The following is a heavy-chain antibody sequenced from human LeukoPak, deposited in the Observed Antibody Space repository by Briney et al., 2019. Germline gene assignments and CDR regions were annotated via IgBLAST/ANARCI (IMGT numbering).Heavy chain of an antibody. D-gene: IGHD4-23*01. V-gene: IGHV1-46*01. Sequence: GASVKVSCKASGHTFSSYFIHWVRQAPGHGREWMGIISPSGGTTSYAQEFQGRVTMTRDTSTSTVYMELSSLRSEDTAVYYCGRVTLYAFDIWGQGAMVTVSS. CDR1: GHTFSSYF. CDR3: GRVTLYAFDI. J-gene: IGHJ3*02. CDR2: ISPSGGTT.